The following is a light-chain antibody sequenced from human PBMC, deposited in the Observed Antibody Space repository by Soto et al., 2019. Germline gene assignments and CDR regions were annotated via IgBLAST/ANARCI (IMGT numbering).Light chain of an antibody. CDR1: QSVRSY. CDR2: DAS. Sequence: EIVLTQSPATLSLSPGDRATLSCRASQSVRSYLAWYQQKPGQAPRLLIYDASNRATGIPDRFSGSGSGTDFTLTISRLEPEDFAVYYCQQYGRSTGTFGQGTKVDI. V-gene: IGKV3-20*01. CDR3: QQYGRSTGT. J-gene: IGKJ1*01.